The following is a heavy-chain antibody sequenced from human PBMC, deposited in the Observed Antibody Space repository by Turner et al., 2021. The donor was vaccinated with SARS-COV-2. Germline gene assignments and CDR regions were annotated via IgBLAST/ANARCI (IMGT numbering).Heavy chain of an antibody. V-gene: IGHV1-69*10. Sequence: QVQLVQSGDEVKKPGSSVKVSCKASGGTFSSNTITWVRQAPGQGHAWRGGIIPILGIANYAQKFQGRVTITADKSTNTAYMELSSLRSEDTAVYYCARVLNSGYGDYTGWGQGTLVTVSS. CDR1: GGTFSSNT. J-gene: IGHJ4*02. CDR2: IIPILGIA. CDR3: ARVLNSGYGDYTG. D-gene: IGHD4-17*01.